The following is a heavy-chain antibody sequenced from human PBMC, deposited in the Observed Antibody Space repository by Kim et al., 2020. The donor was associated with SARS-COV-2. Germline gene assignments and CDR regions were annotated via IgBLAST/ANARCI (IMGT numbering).Heavy chain of an antibody. V-gene: IGHV4-39*01. D-gene: IGHD1-26*01. J-gene: IGHJ4*02. CDR1: GGSLSGNSDY. CDR2: IYFTGSS. CDR3: VRHIVGAARIDY. Sequence: SETLSLTCTVSGGSLSGNSDYWGWIRQPPEKGLEWIGSIYFTGSSYYNPSLKSRVTISIDTSKNQFSLRLTSVTAADTALYYCVRHIVGAARIDYWGQ.